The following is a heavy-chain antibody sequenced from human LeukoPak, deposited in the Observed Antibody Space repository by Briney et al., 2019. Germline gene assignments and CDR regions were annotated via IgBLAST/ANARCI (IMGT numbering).Heavy chain of an antibody. Sequence: KPSETLSLTCAVYGGSFSGYYWSWFRQPPGKGLEWFGEINHSGSTYYNPSLKSRVTISVDRSKNQFSLKLSSVTAADTAVYYCARAGGYQLTNLDYWGQGTLVTVSS. CDR3: ARAGGYQLTNLDY. CDR1: GGSFSGYY. V-gene: IGHV4-34*01. D-gene: IGHD2-2*01. J-gene: IGHJ4*02. CDR2: INHSGST.